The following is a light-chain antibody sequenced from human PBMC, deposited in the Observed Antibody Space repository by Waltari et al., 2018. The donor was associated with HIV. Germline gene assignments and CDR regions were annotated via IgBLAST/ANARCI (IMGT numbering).Light chain of an antibody. CDR3: QQRSNWPRT. V-gene: IGKV3-11*01. J-gene: IGKJ2*01. CDR2: DAS. Sequence: EIVLIQSPATLSLSPGERATLSCRASQSVNRYLAWYRQKPGQAPRLLIYDASNRATGIPGRFSGSGSGTEFTLTISSLEPEDFAVYYCQQRSNWPRTFGQGTKLEIK. CDR1: QSVNRY.